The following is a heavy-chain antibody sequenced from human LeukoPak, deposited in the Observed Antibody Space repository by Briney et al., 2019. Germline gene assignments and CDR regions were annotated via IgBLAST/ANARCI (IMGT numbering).Heavy chain of an antibody. D-gene: IGHD6-13*01. CDR1: GFTFSSYG. J-gene: IGHJ4*02. CDR2: IRYDGSNK. CDR3: AKEKRRSAAAAGLLDY. V-gene: IGHV3-30*02. Sequence: GGSLRLSCAASGFTFSSYGMHWVRQAPGKGLEWVAFIRYDGSNKYYADSVKGRFTISRDNSKNTLYLQMNSLRAEDTAVYYCAKEKRRSAAAAGLLDYWGQGTLVTVSS.